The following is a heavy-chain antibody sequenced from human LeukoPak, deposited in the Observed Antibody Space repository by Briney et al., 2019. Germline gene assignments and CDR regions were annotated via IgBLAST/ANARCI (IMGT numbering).Heavy chain of an antibody. CDR1: GYTFTSFG. CDR2: IGAYNGDT. CDR3: TRDHCRGDNCPSFDY. V-gene: IGHV1-18*04. Sequence: ASVKVSCKPSGYTFTSFGISWGRQAPGQGLEGMGWIGAYNGDTNYAQKFQGRVTMTTDTSTSTAYMDLRSLRSDDPAVYYCTRDHCRGDNCPSFDYWGQGTLVTVSS. J-gene: IGHJ4*02. D-gene: IGHD2-15*01.